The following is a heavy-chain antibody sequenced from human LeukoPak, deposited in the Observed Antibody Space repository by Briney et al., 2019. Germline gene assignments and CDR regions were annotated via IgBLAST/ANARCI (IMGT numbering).Heavy chain of an antibody. CDR2: IYYSGST. J-gene: IGHJ4*02. Sequence: SQTLSLTCTVSGGSISSGDYYWSWIRQPPGKGLEWIGYIYYSGSTYYNPSLKSRVTISVDTSKNQFFLKLSSVTAADTAVYYCARVRYNWNDRLFDYWGQGTLVTVSS. V-gene: IGHV4-30-4*08. CDR3: ARVRYNWNDRLFDY. D-gene: IGHD1-1*01. CDR1: GGSISSGDYY.